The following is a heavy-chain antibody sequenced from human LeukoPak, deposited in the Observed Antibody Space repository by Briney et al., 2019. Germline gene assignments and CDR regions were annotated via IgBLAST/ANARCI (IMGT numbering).Heavy chain of an antibody. CDR1: GYTFTSYD. V-gene: IGHV1-2*02. CDR3: AREPLEAY. Sequence: ASVKVSCKASGYTFTSYDINWVRQATGQGLEWMGWINPNSGGTNYAQKFQGRVTMTRDTSISTAYMELSRLRSDDTAVYYCAREPLEAYWGQGTLVTVSS. J-gene: IGHJ4*02. CDR2: INPNSGGT.